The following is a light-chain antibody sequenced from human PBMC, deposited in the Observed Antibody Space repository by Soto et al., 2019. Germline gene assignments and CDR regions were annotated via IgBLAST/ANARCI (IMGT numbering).Light chain of an antibody. V-gene: IGKV3-15*01. CDR3: QQYSKWPLT. J-gene: IGKJ4*01. CDR2: GAS. Sequence: EIVITQSPATLSVSPGERATLSCRASQSVSSNLAWYQQKPGQAPRLLIYGASTRATGVPARFSGSGSGTEFILTISSLQSEDFAVYYCQQYSKWPLTFGGGTKVDIK. CDR1: QSVSSN.